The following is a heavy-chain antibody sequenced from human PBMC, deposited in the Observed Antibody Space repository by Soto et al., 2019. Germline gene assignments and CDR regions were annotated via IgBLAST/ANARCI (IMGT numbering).Heavy chain of an antibody. Sequence: QLQLQESGPGLVKPSETLSLTCTVSGGSISSSSYYWGWIRQPPGKGLEWIGSIYYSGSTYYNPSLRSLVTISVDTSKNQFSLKLSSVTAADTAVYYCAAPPYYDYIWGSYRPNNWFDPWGQGTLVTVSS. CDR2: IYYSGST. V-gene: IGHV4-39*01. J-gene: IGHJ5*02. CDR3: AAPPYYDYIWGSYRPNNWFDP. D-gene: IGHD3-16*02. CDR1: GGSISSSSYY.